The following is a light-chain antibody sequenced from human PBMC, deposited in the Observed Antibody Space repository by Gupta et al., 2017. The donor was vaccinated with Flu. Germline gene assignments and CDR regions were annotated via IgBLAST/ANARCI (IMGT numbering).Light chain of an antibody. CDR1: GTNIGAGYD. CDR2: ANN. Sequence: HSVLTQPPSVSGAPGQSVTISCTGSGTNIGAGYDVHWYPQLPGTAPKLLIYANNNRPSGVPDRFSGSKSDTSASLAITGLQAEDEADYYCQSYDRSQSGWVFGGGTKLTVL. V-gene: IGLV1-40*01. J-gene: IGLJ3*02. CDR3: QSYDRSQSGWV.